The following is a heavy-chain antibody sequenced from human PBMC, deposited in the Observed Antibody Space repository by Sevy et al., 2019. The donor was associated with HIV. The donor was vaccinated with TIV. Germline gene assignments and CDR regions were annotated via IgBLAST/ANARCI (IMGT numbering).Heavy chain of an antibody. Sequence: GESLKISCAASGFTFSDHYWGWIRQAPGKGLEWVSHISPSAKTTYYADSGEGRFTISRDNAKKSLYLQMNSLRAEDTAVYYCAGGKYWFDPWGQGTLVTVSS. CDR3: AGGKYWFDP. CDR2: ISPSAKTT. CDR1: GFTFSDHY. V-gene: IGHV3-11*04. J-gene: IGHJ5*02.